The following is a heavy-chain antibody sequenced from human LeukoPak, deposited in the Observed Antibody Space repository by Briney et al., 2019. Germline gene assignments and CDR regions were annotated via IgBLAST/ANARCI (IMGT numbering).Heavy chain of an antibody. CDR3: AKDLKEMTYYGSGSYYGH. J-gene: IGHJ4*02. CDR1: GFTFSSYG. V-gene: IGHV3-30*02. Sequence: PGGSLRLSCAASGFTFSSYGMHWVRQAPGKGLEWVTFIRYDGSNKYYADSVKGRFTISRDNTKNTLYLQMNSLRAEDTAVYYCAKDLKEMTYYGSGSYYGHWGQGTLVTVSS. D-gene: IGHD3-10*01. CDR2: IRYDGSNK.